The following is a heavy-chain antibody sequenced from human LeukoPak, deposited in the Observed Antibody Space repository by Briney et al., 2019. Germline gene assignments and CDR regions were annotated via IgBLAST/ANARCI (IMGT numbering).Heavy chain of an antibody. CDR3: ARDPSGVVVAGTRVSWFDP. CDR2: INPNSGGT. V-gene: IGHV1-2*02. CDR1: GYTFTGYY. D-gene: IGHD6-19*01. Sequence: ASVKVSCKASGYTFTGYYMHWVRQAPGQGLEWMGWINPNSGGTNYAQKFQGRVTMTRDTSISTAYMELSRLRSDDTAVYYCARDPSGVVVAGTRVSWFDPWGQGTLVTVSS. J-gene: IGHJ5*02.